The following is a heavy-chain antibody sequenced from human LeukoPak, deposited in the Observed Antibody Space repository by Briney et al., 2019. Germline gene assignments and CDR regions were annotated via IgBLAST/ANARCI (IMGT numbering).Heavy chain of an antibody. CDR1: GFTFSSDA. J-gene: IGHJ4*02. CDR3: AKDRSRAFITLVRGGYFDY. Sequence: GGSLRLSCAASGFTFSSDAMSWVRQAPGKGLEWVSDISGSGGSTYYADSVKGRFTISRDNSKNTLYLQMNSLRAEDTAVYYCAKDRSRAFITLVRGGYFDYWGQGTLVTVSS. D-gene: IGHD3-10*01. CDR2: ISGSGGST. V-gene: IGHV3-23*01.